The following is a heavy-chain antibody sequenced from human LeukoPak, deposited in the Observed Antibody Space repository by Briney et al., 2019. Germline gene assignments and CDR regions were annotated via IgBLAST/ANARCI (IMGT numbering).Heavy chain of an antibody. J-gene: IGHJ6*02. CDR2: IYYSGDT. CDR1: GGSISTYY. CDR3: ARATPPTXXGXXXYYXXGMDV. Sequence: SETLSLTCTVSGGSISTYYWSWIRQPPGKGLEWVGYIYYSGDTNYNPSLKSRVTISVDTSKNQFSLKLSSVTAADTAVYYCARATPPTXXGXXXYYXXGMDVWGXGTTVTVS. V-gene: IGHV4-59*08.